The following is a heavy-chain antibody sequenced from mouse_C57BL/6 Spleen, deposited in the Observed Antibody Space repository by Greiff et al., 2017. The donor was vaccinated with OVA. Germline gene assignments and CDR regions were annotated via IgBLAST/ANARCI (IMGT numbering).Heavy chain of an antibody. D-gene: IGHD2-1*01. J-gene: IGHJ2*01. V-gene: IGHV1-82*01. Sequence: QVQLQQSGPELVKPGASVKISCKASGYAFSSSWMNWVKQRPGKGLEWIGRIYPGDGDTNYNGKFKGKATLTADKSSSTAYMQRSSLTSEDSAVYFCARGRDYGNYFDYWGQGTTLTVSS. CDR3: ARGRDYGNYFDY. CDR2: IYPGDGDT. CDR1: GYAFSSSW.